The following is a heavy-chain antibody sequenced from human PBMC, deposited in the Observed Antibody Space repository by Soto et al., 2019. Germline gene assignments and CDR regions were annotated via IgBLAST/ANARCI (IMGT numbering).Heavy chain of an antibody. CDR2: IFHSGTT. CDR1: GYSISSGYQ. Sequence: SETLSLTCAVSGYSISSGYQWGWIRQPAGKGLEWIVNIFHSGTTSYNPSLKSRVTVSVDTSKNQISLNLTAVTAADTAIYYCARDFVGNHYFDFWGQGILVTVSS. J-gene: IGHJ4*02. D-gene: IGHD3-3*01. V-gene: IGHV4-38-2*02. CDR3: ARDFVGNHYFDF.